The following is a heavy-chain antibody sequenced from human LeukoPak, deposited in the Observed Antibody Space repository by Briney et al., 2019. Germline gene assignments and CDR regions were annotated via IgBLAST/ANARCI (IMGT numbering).Heavy chain of an antibody. CDR3: ARGLSGWHWWINWFDP. Sequence: GASVKVSCKASGYTFTSYDINWVRQATGQGLEWMGWMNPNSGNTGYAQKFQGRVTMTRNTSISTAYMELSSLRSEDTAVYYCARGLSGWHWWINWFDPWGQGTLVTVSS. V-gene: IGHV1-8*01. D-gene: IGHD6-19*01. CDR2: MNPNSGNT. CDR1: GYTFTSYD. J-gene: IGHJ5*02.